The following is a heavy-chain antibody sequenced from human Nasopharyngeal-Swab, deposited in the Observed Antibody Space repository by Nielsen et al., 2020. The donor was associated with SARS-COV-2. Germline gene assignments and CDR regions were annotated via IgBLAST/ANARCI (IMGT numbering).Heavy chain of an antibody. V-gene: IGHV4-59*01. J-gene: IGHJ4*02. D-gene: IGHD6-13*01. Sequence: SETLSLTCTVSGGSISSYYWSWIRQPPGEGLEWIGYIYYSGSTNYNPSLKSRVTISVDTSKNQFSLKLSSVTAADTAVYYCASIPRIAAAGARYFDYWGQGTLVTVSS. CDR2: IYYSGST. CDR3: ASIPRIAAAGARYFDY. CDR1: GGSISSYY.